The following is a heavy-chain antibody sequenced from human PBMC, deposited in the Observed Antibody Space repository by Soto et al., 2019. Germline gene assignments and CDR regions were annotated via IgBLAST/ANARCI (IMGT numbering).Heavy chain of an antibody. V-gene: IGHV1-69*02. CDR2: ILPILGVG. J-gene: IGHJ3*02. CDR1: GGTFSSFS. CDR3: ARLAIVGATDITWGAFDI. Sequence: QVQLVQSGAEVKKPGSSVKVSCKTSGGTFSSFSISWVRQAPGQGLEWMGRILPILGVGDYAQKFQGRVTITADKSTSTAYMELSSLRSEDTAVYYCARLAIVGATDITWGAFDIWGQGTMVTVSS. D-gene: IGHD1-26*01.